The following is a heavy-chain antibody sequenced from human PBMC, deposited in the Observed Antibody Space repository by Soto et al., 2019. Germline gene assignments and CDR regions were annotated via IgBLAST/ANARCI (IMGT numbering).Heavy chain of an antibody. CDR3: ARRVDTICGMYYFDY. Sequence: QVQLQESGPGLVKPSETLSLTCTVSGGSISSYYWSWIRQPAGKGLEWIGRIYTSGSTNYNPSLTYRVTIPVATSKNQSTLKMSSVTAADRAVYHCARRVDTICGMYYFDYWGQETLVSVSS. CDR2: IYTSGST. D-gene: IGHD5-12*01. CDR1: GGSISSYY. J-gene: IGHJ4*02. V-gene: IGHV4-4*07.